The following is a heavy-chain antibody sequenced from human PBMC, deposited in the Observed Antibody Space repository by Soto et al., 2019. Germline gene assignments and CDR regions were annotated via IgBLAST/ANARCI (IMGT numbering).Heavy chain of an antibody. Sequence: GGSLRLSCAASGFTFSSYAMSWVRQAPGKGLEWVSAISGSGGGTYYADSVKGRFTISRDNSKNTLYLQMNSLRAEDTAVYYCAKVKSTSSGSSPLKTSGVGMDVWGQGTTVTVSS. J-gene: IGHJ6*02. D-gene: IGHD2-2*01. CDR2: ISGSGGGT. V-gene: IGHV3-23*01. CDR3: AKVKSTSSGSSPLKTSGVGMDV. CDR1: GFTFSSYA.